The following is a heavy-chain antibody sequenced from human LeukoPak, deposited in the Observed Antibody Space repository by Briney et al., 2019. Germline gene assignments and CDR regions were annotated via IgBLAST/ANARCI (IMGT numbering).Heavy chain of an antibody. CDR3: ARQVVAVAGAGYFDY. J-gene: IGHJ4*02. Sequence: PSETLSLTCTVSGGSIRSSSYYWGWIRQPPGKGLEWIGSIYHSGSTYYNASLKSRGTISVDTSKNQFSLKLNSVTAADTAVYFCARQVVAVAGAGYFDYWGQGTLVTVSS. V-gene: IGHV4-39*01. D-gene: IGHD6-19*01. CDR1: GGSIRSSSYY. CDR2: IYHSGST.